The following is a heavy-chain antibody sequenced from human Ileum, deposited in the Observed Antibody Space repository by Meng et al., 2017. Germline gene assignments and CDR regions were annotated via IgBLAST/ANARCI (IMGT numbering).Heavy chain of an antibody. CDR3: ARDPPSIFCGGGLCLSSDI. V-gene: IGHV3-23*01. Sequence: GESLKISCAASGFTFSTSIMNWVRQAPGKGLEWVSTIGTVGDTFYADSVRGRFTISRDDSKNTLFLQMNNLSAEDTAMYYCARDPPSIFCGGGLCLSSDIWGQGTMVTVSS. D-gene: IGHD2-21*01. CDR2: IGTVGDT. CDR1: GFTFSTSI. J-gene: IGHJ3*02.